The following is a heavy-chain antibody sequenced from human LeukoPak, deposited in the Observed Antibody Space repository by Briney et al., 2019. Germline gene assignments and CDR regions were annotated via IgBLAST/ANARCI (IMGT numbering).Heavy chain of an antibody. D-gene: IGHD5/OR15-5a*01. CDR2: INHSGST. Sequence: SETLSLTCAVYGGSFSGYYWSWIRQPPGKGLEWIGEINHSGSTNYNPSLKSRVTISVDTSKNQFSLKLSSVTAADTAVYYCARGVSSRTRYAGSDYWGQGTLVTVSS. J-gene: IGHJ4*02. V-gene: IGHV4-34*01. CDR3: ARGVSSRTRYAGSDY. CDR1: GGSFSGYY.